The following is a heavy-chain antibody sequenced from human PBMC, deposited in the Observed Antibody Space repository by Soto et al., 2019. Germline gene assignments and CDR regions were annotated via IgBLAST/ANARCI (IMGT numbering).Heavy chain of an antibody. CDR2: IYYGGST. CDR1: GGSISSGGYY. V-gene: IGHV4-31*03. D-gene: IGHD3-22*01. J-gene: IGHJ4*01. Sequence: SETLSLTCTVSGGSISSGGYYWSWIRQHPGKGLEWIGYIYYGGSTYYNPSLKSRATISGDTSKNQFSLKLSSVAAADTAVYYCARGGYYYENSGQNAYDYWGQGILVTVSS. CDR3: ARGGYYYENSGQNAYDY.